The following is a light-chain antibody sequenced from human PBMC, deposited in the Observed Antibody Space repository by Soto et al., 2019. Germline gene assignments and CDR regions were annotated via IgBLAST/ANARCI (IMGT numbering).Light chain of an antibody. CDR3: QQRSSWLSYT. J-gene: IGKJ2*01. CDR1: QNVDDH. Sequence: EIVLTQSPATLSFSPGERATLSCRASQNVDDHLAWYQQRPGQAPRLLIYDASTRAPGIPARFSGSGSGTDFTLPISSLEPEDCAVYFCQQRSSWLSYTFGQGTKLEI. CDR2: DAS. V-gene: IGKV3-11*01.